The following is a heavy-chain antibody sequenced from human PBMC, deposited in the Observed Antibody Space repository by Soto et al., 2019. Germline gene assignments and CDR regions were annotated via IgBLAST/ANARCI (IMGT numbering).Heavy chain of an antibody. Sequence: ASETLSLTCTVSGGSVSSGSYYWSWIRQPPGKGLEWIGYIYYSGSTNYNPSLKSRVTISVDTSKNQFSLKLSSVTAADTAVYYCARLMVAEFHGAAHPLDYWGQGTLVTVSS. CDR1: GGSVSSGSYY. D-gene: IGHD2-8*01. CDR2: IYYSGST. CDR3: ARLMVAEFHGAAHPLDY. J-gene: IGHJ4*02. V-gene: IGHV4-61*01.